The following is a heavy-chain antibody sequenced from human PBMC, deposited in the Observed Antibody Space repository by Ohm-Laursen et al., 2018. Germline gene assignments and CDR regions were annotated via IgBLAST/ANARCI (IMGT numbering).Heavy chain of an antibody. CDR2: INQDGSDT. D-gene: IGHD6-6*01. Sequence: SLRLSCAASGFTFSSFWMSWFRQAPGKGLEWVANINQDGSDTYYVDSVKGRFTISRDNAKNSLYLQMDSLRAEDTAVYYCASPVTYSSSSYYYGMDVWGQGTTVTVSS. V-gene: IGHV3-7*01. CDR3: ASPVTYSSSSYYYGMDV. J-gene: IGHJ6*02. CDR1: GFTFSSFW.